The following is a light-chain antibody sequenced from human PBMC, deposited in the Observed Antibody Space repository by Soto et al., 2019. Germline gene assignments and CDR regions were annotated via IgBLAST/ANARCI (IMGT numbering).Light chain of an antibody. V-gene: IGKV1-12*01. CDR2: AAS. CDR3: QQANSIPLT. J-gene: IGKJ4*01. Sequence: DIQMTQSPSSVSASVGDRVTITCRASQVISSRLAWYQQKPGKAPNLLIYAASSLQSGVPSRFSGSGSETDFTLTIGSLQPEDFATYYCQQANSIPLTFGGGTKVEIK. CDR1: QVISSR.